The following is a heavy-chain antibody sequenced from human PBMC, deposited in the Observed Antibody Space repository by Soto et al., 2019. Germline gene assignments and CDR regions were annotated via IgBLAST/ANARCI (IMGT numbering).Heavy chain of an antibody. CDR3: ARACSSNSCYDVFDY. J-gene: IGHJ4*02. CDR1: GGSISSYY. V-gene: IGHV4-59*01. CDR2: IYYSGST. D-gene: IGHD2-2*01. Sequence: SETLSLTCTVSGGSISSYYWSWIRQPPGKGLEWIGYIYYSGSTNYNPSLKSRVTISVDTSKNQFYLKLSSVTAADTAVYYCARACSSNSCYDVFDYWGKGPLVTVSS.